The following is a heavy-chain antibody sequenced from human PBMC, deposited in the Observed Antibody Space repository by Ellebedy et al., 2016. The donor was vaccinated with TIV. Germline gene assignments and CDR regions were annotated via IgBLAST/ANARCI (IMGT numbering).Heavy chain of an antibody. D-gene: IGHD3-9*01. CDR1: GFSFSSYA. Sequence: GGSLRLSCAASGFSFSSYAMSWVRQAPGKGLEWVSSIDHGGGNTYYADSVNGRFTISRDNSKNTLYLQVSSLRAEDTAVYYCARYSDWLSLMHYFDYWGQGTLVTVSP. CDR2: IDHGGGNT. J-gene: IGHJ4*02. CDR3: ARYSDWLSLMHYFDY. V-gene: IGHV3-23*01.